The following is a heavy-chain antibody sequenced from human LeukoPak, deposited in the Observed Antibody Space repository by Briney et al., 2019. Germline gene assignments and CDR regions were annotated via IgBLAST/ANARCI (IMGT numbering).Heavy chain of an antibody. Sequence: GGSLRLSCAASGFSFSSYYMYWVGQAPDKGLVWVSRIKTDGSSTAYADSVKGRFTISRDNAKNTLYLQMNSLRAEDTAVYYCVAYNWNYPDYWGQGTLVTVSS. CDR2: IKTDGSST. D-gene: IGHD1-20*01. V-gene: IGHV3-74*01. CDR3: VAYNWNYPDY. CDR1: GFSFSSYY. J-gene: IGHJ4*02.